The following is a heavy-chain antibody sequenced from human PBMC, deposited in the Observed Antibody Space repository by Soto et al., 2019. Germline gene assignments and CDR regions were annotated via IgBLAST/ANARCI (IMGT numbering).Heavy chain of an antibody. CDR3: ARLGAVVQAADY. CDR1: GGSFSGYY. Sequence: QVQLQQWGAGLLKPSETLSLTCAVYGGSFSGYYWSWIRQPPGKGLEWIGEINHSGSTNYNPSLKSRVTISVDTSKNQFSLKLSSVTAADTVVYYCARLGAVVQAADYWGQGTLVTVSS. D-gene: IGHD3-16*01. J-gene: IGHJ4*02. CDR2: INHSGST. V-gene: IGHV4-34*01.